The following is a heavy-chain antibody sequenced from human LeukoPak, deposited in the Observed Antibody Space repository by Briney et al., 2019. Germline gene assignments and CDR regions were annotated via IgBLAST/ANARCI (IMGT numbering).Heavy chain of an antibody. V-gene: IGHV3-11*03. J-gene: IGHJ4*02. CDR2: ISSRSSHT. D-gene: IGHD6-19*01. CDR3: ARFSSGWCYFDY. CDR1: GFTFSDYY. Sequence: GSLRLSCAASGFTFSDYYMSWIRQAPGKGLEWVSYISSRSSHTNYADSVKGRFTISRDNAKNSLYLQMNSLRAEDTAVYYCARFSSGWCYFDYWGQGTLVTVSS.